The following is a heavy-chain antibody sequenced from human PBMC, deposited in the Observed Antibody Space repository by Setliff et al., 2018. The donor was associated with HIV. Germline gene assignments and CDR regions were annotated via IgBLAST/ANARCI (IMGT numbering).Heavy chain of an antibody. CDR2: MSYTGIN. CDR3: AREGSSGWYL. Sequence: LSLTCTVSGGSISSSTYYWNWFRQSPGKGLEWIGYMSYTGINNYNPSLKSLVTISLDTSKNQFSLKLTSVTAEDTAVYYCAREGSSGWYLWGQGTLVTVSS. CDR1: GGSISSSTYY. D-gene: IGHD6-19*01. V-gene: IGHV4-31*01. J-gene: IGHJ4*02.